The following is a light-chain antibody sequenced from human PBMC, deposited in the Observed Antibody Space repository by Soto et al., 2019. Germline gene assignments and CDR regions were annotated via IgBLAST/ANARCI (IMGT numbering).Light chain of an antibody. CDR1: QTINYY. CDR3: QQYEDLPRT. CDR2: DAS. Sequence: DIQMTQSPCSLSASVGDSVTITCQASQTINYYLNWYQQKPGKAPELLIYDASNLETGVPSKFSGSGFGTYFTFTVSNLQPEDIATYYCQQYEDLPRTFGQGTKVDI. V-gene: IGKV1-33*01. J-gene: IGKJ1*01.